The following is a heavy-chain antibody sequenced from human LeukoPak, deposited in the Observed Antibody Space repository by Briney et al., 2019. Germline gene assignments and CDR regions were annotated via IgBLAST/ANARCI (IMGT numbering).Heavy chain of an antibody. CDR3: ARVRGYDILTGYFDY. D-gene: IGHD3-9*01. CDR1: GGSISSHY. Sequence: SETLSLTCTVSGGSISSHYWSWIQQPPGKGLEWIGYIYYSGSTNYNPSLKSRVTISVDTSKNQFSLKLSSVTAADTAVYYCARVRGYDILTGYFDYWGQGTLVTVSS. CDR2: IYYSGST. V-gene: IGHV4-59*11. J-gene: IGHJ4*02.